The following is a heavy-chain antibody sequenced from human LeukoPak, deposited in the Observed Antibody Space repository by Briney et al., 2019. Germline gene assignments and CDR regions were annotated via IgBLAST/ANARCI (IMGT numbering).Heavy chain of an antibody. D-gene: IGHD2/OR15-2a*01. CDR1: GGSISSGDYY. J-gene: IGHJ5*02. CDR2: IYYSGST. Sequence: SETLSLTCTVSGGSISSGDYYWSWIRQPPGKGLEWIGYIYYSGSTYYNPSLKSRVTISVDTSKNQFSLTLRYVTAADTARSHCARDRSSTTGGLFDHWRQGTLVTVSS. V-gene: IGHV4-30-4*08. CDR3: ARDRSSTTGGLFDH.